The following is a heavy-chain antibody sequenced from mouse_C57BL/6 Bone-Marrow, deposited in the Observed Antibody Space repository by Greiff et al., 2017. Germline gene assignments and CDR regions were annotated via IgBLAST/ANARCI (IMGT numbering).Heavy chain of an antibody. Sequence: QVQLQQSGAELARPGASVKMSCKASGYTFTSYTMHWVKQRPGQGLEWIGYINPSSGYTKYNQKFKDKATLTADKSSSTAYMQLSSLTSEDSAVYYCARGAGAGWYFDVWGTGTTVTVSS. CDR2: INPSSGYT. V-gene: IGHV1-4*01. CDR1: GYTFTSYT. CDR3: ARGAGAGWYFDV. J-gene: IGHJ1*03.